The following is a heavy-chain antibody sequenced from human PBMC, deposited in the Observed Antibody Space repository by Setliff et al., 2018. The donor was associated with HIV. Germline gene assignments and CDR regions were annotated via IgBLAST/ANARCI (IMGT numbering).Heavy chain of an antibody. V-gene: IGHV4-38-2*01. CDR1: GYSISSGYY. D-gene: IGHD2-21*01. CDR2: IYHSGST. Sequence: SEPLSLPCAVSGYSISSGYYWGWIRQPPGQGLEWIGTIYHSGSTYYNPSLKSRVTISVDTSKNQFSLRLSSVTAADSAVYYCARRRETIVVVIGIPNWYFDLWGRGTLVTVSS. CDR3: ARRRETIVVVIGIPNWYFDL. J-gene: IGHJ2*01.